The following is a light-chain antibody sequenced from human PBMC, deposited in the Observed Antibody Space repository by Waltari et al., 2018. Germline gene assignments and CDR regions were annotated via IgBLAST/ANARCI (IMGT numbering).Light chain of an antibody. CDR1: QGISSY. CDR3: QQYYSYPRT. Sequence: AIRITQSPSSLSASTGARVTITCRASQGISSYLAWYQQKPGKAPKLLIYAASTLQRGVPSRFSGSGSGTDFTLTISCLQSEDFATYYCQQYYSYPRTFGPGTKVDIK. CDR2: AAS. V-gene: IGKV1-8*01. J-gene: IGKJ3*01.